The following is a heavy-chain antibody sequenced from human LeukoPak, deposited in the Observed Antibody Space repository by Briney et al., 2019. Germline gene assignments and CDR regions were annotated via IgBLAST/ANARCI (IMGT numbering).Heavy chain of an antibody. CDR1: GYTFTSNY. Sequence: ASVNVSCKASGYTFTSNYIHWVRQAPGQGLEWMGMIYPRDGSTSYAQKFQGGVTVTRDTSTSTVHMELSGLRSEDTAVYYCARDQEGSDYWGQGTLVTVSS. CDR3: ARDQEGSDY. V-gene: IGHV1-46*01. CDR2: IYPRDGST. J-gene: IGHJ4*02.